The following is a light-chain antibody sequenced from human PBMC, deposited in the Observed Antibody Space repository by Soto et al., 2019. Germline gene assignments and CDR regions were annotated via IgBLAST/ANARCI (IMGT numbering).Light chain of an antibody. J-gene: IGKJ4*01. CDR3: QQSYSTPVT. CDR2: AAS. V-gene: IGKV1-39*01. CDR1: QSISSY. Sequence: DIQMTQSPSSLSASVGDRVTITCRASQSISSYLNWYQQKPGKAPKLLIYAASSLQSGVPSRFSGSGSVTDFTLTISSLQPEDFATYYYQQSYSTPVTFGGGTKVEIK.